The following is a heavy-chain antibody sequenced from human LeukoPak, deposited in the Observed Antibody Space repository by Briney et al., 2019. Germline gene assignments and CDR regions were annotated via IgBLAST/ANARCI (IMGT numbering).Heavy chain of an antibody. D-gene: IGHD1-26*01. CDR2: IYSGGST. CDR3: ARALYIVGATVGFDH. CDR1: GFTVSSNY. J-gene: IGHJ4*02. V-gene: IGHV3-66*01. Sequence: GGSLRLSCAASGFTVSSNYMSWVRQAPGKGLEWVSVIYSGGSTYYADSVKGRFTISRDNSKNTLYLQMNSLRAEDTAVYYCARALYIVGATVGFDHWGQGTLVTVSS.